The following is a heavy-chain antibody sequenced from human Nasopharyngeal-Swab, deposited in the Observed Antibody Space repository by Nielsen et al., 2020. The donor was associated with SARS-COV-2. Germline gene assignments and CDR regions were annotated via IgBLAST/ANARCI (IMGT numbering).Heavy chain of an antibody. J-gene: IGHJ6*02. CDR2: IYYSGST. CDR1: GGSISSSSYY. V-gene: IGHV4-39*07. CDR3: ARDRKQWLVYYYYGMDV. D-gene: IGHD6-19*01. Sequence: SETLSLTCTVSGGSISSSSYYWGWIRQPPGKGLEWIGSIYYSGSTYYNPSLKSRVTISVDMSKNQFSLKLSSVTAADTAVYYCARDRKQWLVYYYYGMDVWGQGTTVTVSS.